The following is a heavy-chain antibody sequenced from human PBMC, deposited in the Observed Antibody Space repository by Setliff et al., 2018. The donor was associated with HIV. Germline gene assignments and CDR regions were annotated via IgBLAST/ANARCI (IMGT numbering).Heavy chain of an antibody. V-gene: IGHV1-24*01. D-gene: IGHD1-1*01. Sequence: ASVKVSCKVSGYSLTELSMHWVRQAPGKGLEWMGGFDPDDGETVYAQQFQGRVTMTEDTSTDTAYMELSGLRSEDTAVYYCARGSNPTGNYDFYFLDVWGKGTTVTVSS. CDR1: GYSLTELS. CDR2: FDPDDGET. CDR3: ARGSNPTGNYDFYFLDV. J-gene: IGHJ6*03.